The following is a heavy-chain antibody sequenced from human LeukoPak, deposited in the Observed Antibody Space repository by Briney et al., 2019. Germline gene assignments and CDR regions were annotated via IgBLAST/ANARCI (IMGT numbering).Heavy chain of an antibody. CDR3: AKKSSKWELLRGDYFDC. Sequence: GGSLRLSCAASGFTFSSYSMNWVRQAPGNGLEWVSSISSSSSYIYYADSVKGRFTISRDNSKNTLYLQMNSLRAEDTAVYYCAKKSSKWELLRGDYFDCWGQGTLVTVSS. J-gene: IGHJ4*02. D-gene: IGHD1-26*01. CDR2: ISSSSSYI. CDR1: GFTFSSYS. V-gene: IGHV3-21*04.